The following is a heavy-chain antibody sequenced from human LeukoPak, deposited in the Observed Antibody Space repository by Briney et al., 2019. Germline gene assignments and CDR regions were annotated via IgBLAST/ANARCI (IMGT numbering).Heavy chain of an antibody. J-gene: IGHJ4*02. CDR2: IYSGGST. CDR3: ARAGYSYGRPFDY. Sequence: PGGSLRLSCAASGFTVSSNYKSWVRQAPGKGLEWVSVIYSGGSTYYADSVKGRFTISRDNSKNTLYLQMNSLRAEDTAVYYCARAGYSYGRPFDYWGQGTLVTVSS. CDR1: GFTVSSNY. D-gene: IGHD5-18*01. V-gene: IGHV3-66*01.